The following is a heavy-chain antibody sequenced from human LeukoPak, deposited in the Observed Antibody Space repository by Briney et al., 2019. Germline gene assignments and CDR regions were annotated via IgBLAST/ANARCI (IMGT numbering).Heavy chain of an antibody. D-gene: IGHD5-24*01. CDR1: GFTFSSYA. V-gene: IGHV3-30-3*01. Sequence: GGSLRLSCAASGFTFSSYAMHWVRQAPGKGLEWVAVISYDGSNKYYADSVKGRFTISRDNSKNTLYLQMNSLRAEDTAVYYCAREMATTLLVDYWGQGTLVTVSS. CDR2: ISYDGSNK. CDR3: AREMATTLLVDY. J-gene: IGHJ4*02.